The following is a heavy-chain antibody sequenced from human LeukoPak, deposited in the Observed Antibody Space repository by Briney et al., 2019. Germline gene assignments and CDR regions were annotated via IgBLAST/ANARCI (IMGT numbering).Heavy chain of an antibody. V-gene: IGHV3-15*01. J-gene: IGHJ4*02. CDR3: ATDPRWEHVVDY. CDR1: GLGFSNVW. Sequence: GGSLRLSCVVSGLGFSNVWMNWVRQTPGKALEGLGRSMSNSDGGTTDYAAPVKGRFTISRDDSRDTLYLQMASLKIEDTGVYYCATDPRWEHVVDYWGQGTLVTVDS. CDR2: SMSNSDGGTT. D-gene: IGHD1-26*01.